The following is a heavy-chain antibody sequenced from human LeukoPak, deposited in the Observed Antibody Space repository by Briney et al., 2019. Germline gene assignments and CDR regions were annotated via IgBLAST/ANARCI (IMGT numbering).Heavy chain of an antibody. CDR2: ISYDGSNK. Sequence: GGSLRLSCAASGFTFSSYGMHWVCQAPGKGLEWVAVISYDGSNKYYADSVKGRFTISRDNSKNTLYLQMNSLRAEDTAVYYCAKDQYYGSGSYYNLRGSLPIYWGQGTLVTVSS. CDR3: AKDQYYGSGSYYNLRGSLPIY. D-gene: IGHD3-10*01. J-gene: IGHJ4*02. V-gene: IGHV3-30*18. CDR1: GFTFSSYG.